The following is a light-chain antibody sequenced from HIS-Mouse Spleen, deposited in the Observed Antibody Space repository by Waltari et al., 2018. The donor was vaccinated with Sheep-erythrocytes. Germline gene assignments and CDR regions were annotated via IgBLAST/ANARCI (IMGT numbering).Light chain of an antibody. CDR3: QQSYSTPIT. J-gene: IGKJ5*01. Sequence: DIQMTQSPSSLSASVGDRVTITCRASQSISSYLNWYQQKPGKAPKLLIYAASSFQSGVPSRCSGSGSGTDFTLTISSLQPEDFATYYCQQSYSTPITFGQGTRLEIK. CDR2: AAS. V-gene: IGKV1-39*01. CDR1: QSISSY.